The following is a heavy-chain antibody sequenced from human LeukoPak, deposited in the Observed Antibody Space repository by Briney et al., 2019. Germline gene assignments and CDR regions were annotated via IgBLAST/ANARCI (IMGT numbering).Heavy chain of an antibody. V-gene: IGHV4-39*07. Sequence: SETPLTCTVPGGSISSSSYYWGWIRQPPGKGLEWIGSIYYSGSTYYNPSLKSRVTISVDTSKNQFSLKLSSVTAADTAVYYCARGIAAAGLLYYYYYYMDVWGKGTTVTVSS. CDR1: GGSISSSSYY. CDR2: IYYSGST. CDR3: ARGIAAAGLLYYYYYYMDV. J-gene: IGHJ6*03. D-gene: IGHD6-13*01.